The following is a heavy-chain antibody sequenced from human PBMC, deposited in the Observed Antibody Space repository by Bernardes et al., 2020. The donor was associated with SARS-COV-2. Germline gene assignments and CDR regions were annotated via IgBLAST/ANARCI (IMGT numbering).Heavy chain of an antibody. D-gene: IGHD2-21*02. J-gene: IGHJ4*02. CDR2: IRTKPNNYAT. Sequence: GSLRLSCAASGLTFSSSAMHWVRQASGKGREWIGRIRTKPNNYATSYCASVKGRFTVSRDDSKNTVYLLMNSLKTEDTAMYYCIGQLSGGDYNYLGYWGQGTLVTVSA. CDR1: GLTFSSSA. V-gene: IGHV3-73*01. CDR3: IGQLSGGDYNYLGY.